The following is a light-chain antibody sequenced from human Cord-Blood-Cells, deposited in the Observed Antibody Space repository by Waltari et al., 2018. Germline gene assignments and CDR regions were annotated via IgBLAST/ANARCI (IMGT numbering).Light chain of an antibody. Sequence: SYELTQPPSVSVSPGQPASITCSGHKLGDKYACCYQQKPGQCPVMVIYQDSKRPSVFPERFSGSNSGNTATLTISGTQAMDEADYYCQAWDSSTVVFGTGTKVTVL. CDR3: QAWDSSTVV. CDR1: KLGDKY. V-gene: IGLV3-1*01. CDR2: QDS. J-gene: IGLJ1*01.